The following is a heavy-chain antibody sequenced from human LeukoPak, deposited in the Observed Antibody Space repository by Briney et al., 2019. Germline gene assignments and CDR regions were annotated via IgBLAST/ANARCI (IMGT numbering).Heavy chain of an antibody. D-gene: IGHD3-10*01. J-gene: IGHJ6*02. CDR1: GGSISSYY. Sequence: SETLSLTCTVSGGSISSYYWSWIQQPPGKGLEWIGYIYYSGSTNYNPSLKSRVTISVDTSKNQFSLKLSSVTAADTAVYYCARAARITMVRGFHYYYGMDVWGQGTTVTVSS. CDR3: ARAARITMVRGFHYYYGMDV. V-gene: IGHV4-59*01. CDR2: IYYSGST.